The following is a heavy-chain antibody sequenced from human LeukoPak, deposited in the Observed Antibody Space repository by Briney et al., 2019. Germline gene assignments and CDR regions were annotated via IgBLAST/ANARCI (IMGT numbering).Heavy chain of an antibody. D-gene: IGHD3-10*01. J-gene: IGHJ4*02. V-gene: IGHV3-66*01. CDR3: ARDKFRGYFDY. Sequence: GGSLRLSCAASGFTFSSYAMSWVRQAPGKGLEWVSAIYSGGTTYYADSVKGRFTISRDTSKNTLYLQMNSLRAEDTAVYYCARDKFRGYFDYWGQGTLVTVSS. CDR1: GFTFSSYA. CDR2: IYSGGTT.